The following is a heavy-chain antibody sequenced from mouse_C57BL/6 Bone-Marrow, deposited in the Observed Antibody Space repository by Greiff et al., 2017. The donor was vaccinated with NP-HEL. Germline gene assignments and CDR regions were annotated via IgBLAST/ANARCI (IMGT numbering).Heavy chain of an antibody. Sequence: EVKLQESGAELVKPGASVKLSCTASGFNIKDYYMHWVKQRTEQGLEWIGRIDPEDGETKYAPKFQGKATITADTTSNTAYLQLSSLTSEDTAVYYCARDYGSFYYYAMDYWGQGTSVTVSS. CDR2: IDPEDGET. D-gene: IGHD1-1*01. CDR1: GFNIKDYY. CDR3: ARDYGSFYYYAMDY. V-gene: IGHV14-2*01. J-gene: IGHJ4*01.